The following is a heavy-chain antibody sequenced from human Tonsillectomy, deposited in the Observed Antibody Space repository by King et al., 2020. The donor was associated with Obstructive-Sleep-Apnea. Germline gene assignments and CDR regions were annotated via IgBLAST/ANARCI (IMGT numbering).Heavy chain of an antibody. D-gene: IGHD3-9*01. CDR3: TRGGYYDILTGYYSVDNWFDP. CDR2: INPNNGGT. J-gene: IGHJ5*02. CDR1: GYTFTDYY. Sequence: QLVQSGAEVKKPGASVKVSCKASGYTFTDYYIHWVRQAPGQGLEWMGWINPNNGGTNYAQKFQGRVTMTRDTSISTAYMELSRLRSDDTAGFYCTRGGYYDILTGYYSVDNWFDPWGQGTLVTVSS. V-gene: IGHV1-2*02.